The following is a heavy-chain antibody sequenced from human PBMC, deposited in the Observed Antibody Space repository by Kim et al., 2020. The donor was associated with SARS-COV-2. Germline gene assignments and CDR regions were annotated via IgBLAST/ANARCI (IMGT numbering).Heavy chain of an antibody. D-gene: IGHD6-13*01. CDR2: IYYSGST. CDR1: GGSISSYY. V-gene: IGHV4-59*01. Sequence: SETLSLTCTVSGGSISSYYWSWIRQPPGKGLEWIGYIYYSGSTNYNPSLKSRVTISVDTSKNQFSLKLSSVTAADTAVYYCARARRIAAAGTSWFDPWGQGTLVTVSS. CDR3: ARARRIAAAGTSWFDP. J-gene: IGHJ5*02.